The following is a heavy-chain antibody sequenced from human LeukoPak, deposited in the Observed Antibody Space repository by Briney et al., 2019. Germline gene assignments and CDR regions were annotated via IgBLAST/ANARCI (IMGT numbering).Heavy chain of an antibody. CDR1: GFTFSSYA. CDR3: ARDPYSSGVFDP. V-gene: IGHV3-23*01. J-gene: IGHJ5*02. D-gene: IGHD6-19*01. Sequence: GGSLRLSCAASGFTFSSYAMSWVRQAPGKGLEWVSAISGSGGSTYYADSVKGRFTISRDNSKNTLYLQMNSLRAEDTAVYYCARDPYSSGVFDPWGQGTLVTVSS. CDR2: ISGSGGST.